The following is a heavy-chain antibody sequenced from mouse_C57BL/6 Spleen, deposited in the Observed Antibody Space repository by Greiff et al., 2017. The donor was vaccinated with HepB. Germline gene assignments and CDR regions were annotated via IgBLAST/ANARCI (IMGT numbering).Heavy chain of an antibody. V-gene: IGHV1-4*01. CDR1: GYTFTSYT. CDR3: AREGYGSRYFDV. D-gene: IGHD2-2*01. Sequence: QVQLQQSGAELARPGASVKISCKASGYTFTSYTMHWVKQRPGQGLEWIGYINPSSGYTKYNQKFKDKATLTADKSSSTAYMQLSSLTSEDSAVYYCAREGYGSRYFDVWGTGTTVTVSS. J-gene: IGHJ1*03. CDR2: INPSSGYT.